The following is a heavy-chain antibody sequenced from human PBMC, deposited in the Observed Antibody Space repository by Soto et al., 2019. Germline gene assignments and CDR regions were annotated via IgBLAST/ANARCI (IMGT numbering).Heavy chain of an antibody. J-gene: IGHJ3*02. D-gene: IGHD7-27*01. CDR3: ARDLGAFDI. CDR1: GDSVSSNTAA. V-gene: IGHV6-1*01. Sequence: QVQLQQSGPGLVKPSQTLSLTCAVFGDSVSSNTAAWTWIRQSPSRGLEWLGRTYYRSKWYNDYAASVKSRMTINPDTSRNKFSLQLNSVTPEDTAVYYCARDLGAFDIWGQGTMVTVSS. CDR2: TYYRSKWYN.